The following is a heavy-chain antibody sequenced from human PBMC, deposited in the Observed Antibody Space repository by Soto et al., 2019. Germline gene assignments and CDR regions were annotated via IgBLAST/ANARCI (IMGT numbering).Heavy chain of an antibody. Sequence: GGSLRLSCAASGFTFSNAWMSWVRQAPGKGLEWVGRIKSKTDGGTTDYAAPVKGRFTISRDDSKNTLYLQMNSLSAEDTAIYYCTSDTFGLRDSWGQGTLVTVSS. CDR3: TSDTFGLRDS. J-gene: IGHJ4*02. D-gene: IGHD3-3*01. CDR1: GFTFSNAW. CDR2: IKSKTDGGTT. V-gene: IGHV3-15*05.